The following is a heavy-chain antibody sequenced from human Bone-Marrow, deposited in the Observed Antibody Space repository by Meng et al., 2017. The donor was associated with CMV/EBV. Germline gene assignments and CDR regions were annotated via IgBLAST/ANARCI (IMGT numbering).Heavy chain of an antibody. Sequence: GESLKISCAASGFTVSSNYMSWVRQAPGKGLEWVPVIYSGGSTYYADTVKGRFTISRDNSKKKLYLKMNSMRAEETAVYYCARVKGSSWYQGYFDLWGRGTLVTVSS. D-gene: IGHD6-13*01. CDR2: IYSGGST. CDR3: ARVKGSSWYQGYFDL. CDR1: GFTVSSNY. J-gene: IGHJ2*01. V-gene: IGHV3-53*01.